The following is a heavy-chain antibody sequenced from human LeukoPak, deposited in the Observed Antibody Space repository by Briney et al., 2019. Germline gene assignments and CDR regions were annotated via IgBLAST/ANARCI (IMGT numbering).Heavy chain of an antibody. CDR3: ARDNGVVPAAISYAFDI. CDR2: INPSGGST. V-gene: IGHV1-46*01. CDR1: GYTFTSYY. Sequence: VASVKVSCKASGYTFTSYYMHWVRQAPGQGLEWMGIINPSGGSTSYAQKFQGRVTMTRDMSTSTVYMELSSLRSEDTAVYYCARDNGVVPAAISYAFDIWGQGTMVTVSS. D-gene: IGHD2-2*02. J-gene: IGHJ3*02.